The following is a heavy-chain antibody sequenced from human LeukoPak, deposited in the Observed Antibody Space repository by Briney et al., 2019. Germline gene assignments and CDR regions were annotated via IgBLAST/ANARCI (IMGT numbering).Heavy chain of an antibody. J-gene: IGHJ6*02. CDR3: AREMGVVTAHGIDV. Sequence: SETLSLTCIVSGGSISSISSNNYHWGWIRQPPGKGLEWIGSIYYSGSTYYNPSLKSRVTISVDTSKNQFSLKLSSVTAADTALHYCAREMGVVTAHGIDVWGQGTTVTVSS. V-gene: IGHV4-39*02. CDR2: IYYSGST. CDR1: GGSISSISSNNYH. D-gene: IGHD4-23*01.